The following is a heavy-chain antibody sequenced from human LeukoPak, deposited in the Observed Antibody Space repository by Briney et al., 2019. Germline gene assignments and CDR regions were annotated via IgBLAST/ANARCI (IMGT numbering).Heavy chain of an antibody. Sequence: GSSAKVSCKASGGTFSSYAISWVRQAPGQGLEWMGGIIPIFGTANYAQKFQGRVTITADESTSTAYMELSSLRSEDTAVYYCAIAGVVPAAYNWFDPWGQGTLVTVSS. J-gene: IGHJ5*02. CDR2: IIPIFGTA. V-gene: IGHV1-69*01. CDR3: AIAGVVPAAYNWFDP. CDR1: GGTFSSYA. D-gene: IGHD2-2*01.